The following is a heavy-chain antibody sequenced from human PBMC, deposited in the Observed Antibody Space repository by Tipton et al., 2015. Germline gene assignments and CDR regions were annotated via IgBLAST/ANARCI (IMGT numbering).Heavy chain of an antibody. CDR2: ISSSSTYI. D-gene: IGHD3-3*01. Sequence: SLRLSCAASEFTFSSYSMNWVRQAPGKGLEWVSSISSSSTYIYYADSVKGRFTISRDNAKNSLYLQMNSLRAEDTAVYYCARTKDYDFWSGSPFDYWGQGTLVTVSS. CDR1: EFTFSSYS. J-gene: IGHJ4*02. V-gene: IGHV3-21*01. CDR3: ARTKDYDFWSGSPFDY.